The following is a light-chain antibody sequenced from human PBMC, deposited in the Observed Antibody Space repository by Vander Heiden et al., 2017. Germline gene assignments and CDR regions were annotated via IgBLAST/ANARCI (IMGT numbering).Light chain of an antibody. Sequence: QSVLTQPPSVSGAPGPRVTISCTGSRSNIGAGYEVHWYQQLPGTAPKRLIYGNSNRPSGVPDRFSGSKSGTSASLAISGLQAEDEADYYCQSYDSSLSAVIFGGGTKLTVL. CDR2: GNS. CDR3: QSYDSSLSAVI. V-gene: IGLV1-40*01. CDR1: RSNIGAGYE. J-gene: IGLJ2*01.